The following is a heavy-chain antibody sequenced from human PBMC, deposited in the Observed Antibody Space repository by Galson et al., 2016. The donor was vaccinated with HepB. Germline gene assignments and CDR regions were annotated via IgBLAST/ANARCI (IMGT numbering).Heavy chain of an antibody. D-gene: IGHD3-10*01. J-gene: IGHJ5*02. CDR3: ATTYGSGVTNWFDP. Sequence: SVKVSCKASGYTFSSYAIHWVRQAPGQRLEWMGWINTAKGNTHYSQKFQGRVIITRVTFASTAYMELSSLRSEDTAVYYCATTYGSGVTNWFDPWGQGTLVTVSS. V-gene: IGHV1-3*04. CDR2: INTAKGNT. CDR1: GYTFSSYA.